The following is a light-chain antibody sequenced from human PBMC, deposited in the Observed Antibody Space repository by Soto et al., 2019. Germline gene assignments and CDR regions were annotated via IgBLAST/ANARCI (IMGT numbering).Light chain of an antibody. J-gene: IGKJ2*01. Sequence: DIQMTQSPSSLSASVGDRVTITCRASQTISSYLNWYQQKPGKAPKLVIYAASSLQSGVPSRFSGSGSGTEFTLTISSLQPEDFATYYCQLSHSIPYTFGQGTKLEIK. CDR3: QLSHSIPYT. CDR1: QTISSY. V-gene: IGKV1-39*01. CDR2: AAS.